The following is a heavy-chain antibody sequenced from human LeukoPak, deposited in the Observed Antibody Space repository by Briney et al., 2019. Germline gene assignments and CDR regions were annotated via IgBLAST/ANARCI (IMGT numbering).Heavy chain of an antibody. CDR1: GGTFSSYA. J-gene: IGHJ5*02. Sequence: ASVKVSCKASGGTFSSYAISWVRQAPGQGLEWMGWISAYNGNTNYAQKLQGRVTMTTDTSTSTAYMELRSLRSDDTAVYYCARGPSYCSGSCYSDPWGQGTLVTVSS. CDR3: ARGPSYCSGSCYSDP. CDR2: ISAYNGNT. V-gene: IGHV1-18*01. D-gene: IGHD2-15*01.